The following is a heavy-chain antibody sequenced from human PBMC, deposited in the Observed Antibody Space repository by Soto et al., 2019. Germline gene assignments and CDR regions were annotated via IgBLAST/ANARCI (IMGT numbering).Heavy chain of an antibody. Sequence: SVKVSCKASGGTFSSYAISWVRQAPGQGLEWMGGIIPIFGTANYAQKFQGRVTITADESTSTAYMELSSLRSEDTAVYYCARDWAPPHYYDSSGFEWFDPWGQGTLVTVSS. CDR2: IIPIFGTA. V-gene: IGHV1-69*13. J-gene: IGHJ5*02. D-gene: IGHD3-22*01. CDR1: GGTFSSYA. CDR3: ARDWAPPHYYDSSGFEWFDP.